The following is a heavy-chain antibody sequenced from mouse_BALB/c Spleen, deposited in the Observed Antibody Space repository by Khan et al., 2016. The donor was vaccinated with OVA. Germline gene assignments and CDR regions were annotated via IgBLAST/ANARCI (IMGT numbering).Heavy chain of an antibody. CDR2: ISSVAFSI. Sequence: EVELVESGGGLVQPGGSRKLSCAASVFTFIDYGMAWVRQTPGKGPEWIAFISSVAFSIYYADTVTGRFTISRENAKNTLYLEMNSLRSDDTAMXYCARGGFAYWGQGTLVTVSA. CDR1: VFTFIDYG. J-gene: IGHJ3*01. V-gene: IGHV5-15*02. CDR3: ARGGFAY.